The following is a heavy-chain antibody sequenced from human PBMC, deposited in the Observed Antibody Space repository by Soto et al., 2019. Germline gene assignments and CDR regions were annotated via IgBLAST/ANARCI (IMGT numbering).Heavy chain of an antibody. V-gene: IGHV3-30*18. CDR1: GFTFSSYG. J-gene: IGHJ6*02. CDR3: AKDLIGRMTGGGYGMDV. D-gene: IGHD3-16*01. Sequence: PGGSLRLSCAASGFTFSSYGMHWVRQAPGKGLEWVAVISYDGSNKYYADSVKGRFTISRDNSKNTLYLQMNSLRAEDTAVYYCAKDLIGRMTGGGYGMDVWGQGTTGTVSS. CDR2: ISYDGSNK.